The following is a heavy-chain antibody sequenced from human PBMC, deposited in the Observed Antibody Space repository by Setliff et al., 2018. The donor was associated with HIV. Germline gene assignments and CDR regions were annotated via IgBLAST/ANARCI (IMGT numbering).Heavy chain of an antibody. CDR3: AREIDNYDDSGRAY. V-gene: IGHV1-2*02. J-gene: IGHJ4*02. CDR2: IYPNSGGT. Sequence: ASVKVSCKASGYTFTDYYMHWVRQAPGQGLEWMGWIYPNSGGTNYAQKYQVRVTMTRDTSIRTVYMELSRLRSDDTAVYYCAREIDNYDDSGRAYWGQGTQVTVSS. CDR1: GYTFTDYY. D-gene: IGHD3-22*01.